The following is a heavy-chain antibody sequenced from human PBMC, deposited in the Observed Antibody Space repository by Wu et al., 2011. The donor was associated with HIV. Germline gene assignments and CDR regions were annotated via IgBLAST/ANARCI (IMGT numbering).Heavy chain of an antibody. Sequence: QVQLVQSGAEVKKPGASVRVSCKASGYTFTGYYIHWVRQAPGQGLEWMGWINPNSGGTNYAQKFQGRVTMTRDTSISTAYMQLSRLRSDDTAVYYCAREIYGSGSYHYWGQGTLVTVSS. CDR2: INPNSGGT. J-gene: IGHJ4*02. CDR1: GYTFTGYY. D-gene: IGHD3-10*01. V-gene: IGHV1-2*02. CDR3: AREIYGSGSYHY.